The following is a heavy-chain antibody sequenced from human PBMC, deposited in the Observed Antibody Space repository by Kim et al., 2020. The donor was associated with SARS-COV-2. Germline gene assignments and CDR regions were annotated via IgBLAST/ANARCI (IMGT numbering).Heavy chain of an antibody. V-gene: IGHV3-48*02. CDR3: ARDPPKVTFGGVMAAYYYGMDV. J-gene: IGHJ6*02. CDR2: ISSSSSTI. D-gene: IGHD3-16*01. CDR1: GFTFSSYS. Sequence: GGSLRLSCAASGFTFSSYSMNWVRQAPGKGLEWVSYISSSSSTIYYADSVKGRFTISRDNAKNSLYLQMNSLRDEDTAVYYCARDPPKVTFGGVMAAYYYGMDVWGQGTTVPVSS.